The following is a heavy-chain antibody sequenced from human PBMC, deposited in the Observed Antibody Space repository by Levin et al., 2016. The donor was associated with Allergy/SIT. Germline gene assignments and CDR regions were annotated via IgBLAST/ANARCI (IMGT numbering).Heavy chain of an antibody. CDR2: IIPRFGTT. CDR3: GKAAHDFGVVYHLDT. V-gene: IGHV1-69*13. Sequence: SVKVSCKASGYTFTSYRITWVRQAPGQGLEWMGGIIPRFGTTNVAQKLRGRVTISADESTGTAYIELRSLRSEDTAIYYCGKAAHDFGVVYHLDTWGQGTLVTVSS. CDR1: GYTFTSYR. J-gene: IGHJ5*02. D-gene: IGHD3-3*01.